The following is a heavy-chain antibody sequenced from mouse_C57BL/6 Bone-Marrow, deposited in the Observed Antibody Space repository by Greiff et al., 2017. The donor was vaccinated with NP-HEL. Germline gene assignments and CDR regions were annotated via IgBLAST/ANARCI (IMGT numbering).Heavy chain of an antibody. CDR1: GFTFSSYA. CDR3: AKGGMDY. J-gene: IGHJ4*01. V-gene: IGHV5-4*03. CDR2: ISDGGSYT. Sequence: EVKVVESGGGLVKPGGSLKLSCAASGFTFSSYAMSWVRQTPEKRLAWVATISDGGSYTYYPDNVKGRFTISRDNAKNNLYLQLSHLKSDDTAMYYCAKGGMDYWGQGTSVTVSS.